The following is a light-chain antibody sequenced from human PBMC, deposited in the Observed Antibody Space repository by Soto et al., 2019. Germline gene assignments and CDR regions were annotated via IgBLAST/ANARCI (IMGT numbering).Light chain of an antibody. CDR1: TSNIGRNY. Sequence: QSVLTQSPSASETPGQRVTISCSGSTSNIGRNYVCWYQQFPGTAPKLLIYGNTQRPSGVPDRFSGSKSGTSASLAISGLRSGGEADYYCAVWDNSLSGYVFGTGTKVTVL. V-gene: IGLV1-47*02. CDR2: GNT. CDR3: AVWDNSLSGYV. J-gene: IGLJ1*01.